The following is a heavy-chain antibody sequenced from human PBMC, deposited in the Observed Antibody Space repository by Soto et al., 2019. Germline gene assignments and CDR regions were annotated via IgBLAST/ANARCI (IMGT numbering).Heavy chain of an antibody. D-gene: IGHD6-13*01. J-gene: IGHJ4*02. V-gene: IGHV1-69*06. CDR2: VIPSFGTT. CDR3: AREGPSSRDAAAELDV. CDR1: GSTFSNFGNYA. Sequence: QVQLVQSGPEVKRSGSSVKVSCKASGSTFSNFGNYAVSWVRQAPGQGLQWVGKVIPSFGTTKVALDFRGRLTISAHTSTGIAYMELTRLTSADPAVYYCAREGPSSRDAAAELDVWGQGTGVIASS.